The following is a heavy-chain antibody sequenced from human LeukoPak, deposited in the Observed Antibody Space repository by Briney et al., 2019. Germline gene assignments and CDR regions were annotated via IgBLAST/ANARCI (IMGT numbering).Heavy chain of an antibody. CDR3: ARAEHSWFDP. Sequence: SQTLSLTCAVSGGSISSGGYSWSWIRQPPGKGLEWIGYIYHSGSTYYNPSLKSRVTISVDRSKNQFSLKLSSVTAADTAVYYCARAEHSWFDPWGQGTLVTVSS. CDR2: IYHSGST. V-gene: IGHV4-30-2*01. CDR1: GGSISSGGYS. J-gene: IGHJ5*02.